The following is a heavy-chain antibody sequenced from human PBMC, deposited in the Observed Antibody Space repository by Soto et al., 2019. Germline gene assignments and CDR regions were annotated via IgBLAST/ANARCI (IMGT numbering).Heavy chain of an antibody. Sequence: TSETLSLTCSVSGGSISSGYYYWSWIRQPPGKGLEWIGNIYYSGNTYYNPSLKSRLIISIDTSKNQFSLKLSSVTAADTAVYYCARGRRNYDSSGYYLRPFDYWGQGTLVTVSS. D-gene: IGHD3-22*01. V-gene: IGHV4-30-4*01. J-gene: IGHJ4*02. CDR2: IYYSGNT. CDR3: ARGRRNYDSSGYYLRPFDY. CDR1: GGSISSGYYY.